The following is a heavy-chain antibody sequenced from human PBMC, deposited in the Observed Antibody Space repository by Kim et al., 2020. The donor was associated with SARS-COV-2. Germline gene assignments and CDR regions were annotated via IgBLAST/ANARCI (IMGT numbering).Heavy chain of an antibody. J-gene: IGHJ4*02. CDR1: GFTFSSYW. D-gene: IGHD3-16*01. CDR2: IKQDGSEK. CDR3: ARDDADRFWGEWPLGY. Sequence: GGSLRLSCAASGFTFSSYWMSWVRQAPGKGLEWVANIKQDGSEKYYVDSVKGRFTISRDNAKNSLYLQMNSLRAEDTAVYYCARDDADRFWGEWPLGYWGQGNLVTVSS. V-gene: IGHV3-7*01.